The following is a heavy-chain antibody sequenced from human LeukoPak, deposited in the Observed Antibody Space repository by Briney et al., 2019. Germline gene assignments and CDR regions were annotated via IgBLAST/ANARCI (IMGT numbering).Heavy chain of an antibody. D-gene: IGHD1-26*01. CDR2: INHSGST. CDR1: GGSFSGYY. J-gene: IGHJ4*02. CDR3: ARGGNYSGRGSDY. V-gene: IGHV4-34*01. Sequence: SSETLSLTCAVYGGSFSGYYWSWIRQPPGKGLEWIGEINHSGSTNYNPSLKSRVTISVDTSKNQFSLKLSSVTAADTAVYYCARGGNYSGRGSDYWGQGTLVTVSS.